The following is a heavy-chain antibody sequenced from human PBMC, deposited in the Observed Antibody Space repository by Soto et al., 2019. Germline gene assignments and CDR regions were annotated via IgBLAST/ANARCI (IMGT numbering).Heavy chain of an antibody. CDR2: ISGYNGNI. J-gene: IGHJ2*01. Sequence: GASVKVSCKASGYTSSIYGIRWVRQAPGQGLEWMAWISGYNGNIKYAQKFQGRVTVATDTTTTGAYMELRSLRSDDTAVYYCARDVSGGTYPWFFDLWGRGTLVTVSS. CDR1: GYTSSIYG. V-gene: IGHV1-18*04. D-gene: IGHD1-26*01. CDR3: ARDVSGGTYPWFFDL.